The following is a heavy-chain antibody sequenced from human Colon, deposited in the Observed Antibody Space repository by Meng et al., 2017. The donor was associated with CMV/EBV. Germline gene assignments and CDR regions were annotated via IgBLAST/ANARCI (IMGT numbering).Heavy chain of an antibody. Sequence: ITLKEAGPTLWKPTQTLTLTWTFSGFPLNPYEVGVGWFRQPPGKAPEWLALIYWDDDKRYRSSLGNRLTLTHDASKNQVVLTMSDMDPVDTATYYCAHKSLPAAFFDYWSQGTLVTVSS. CDR2: IYWDDDK. CDR1: GFPLNPYEVG. CDR3: AHKSLPAAFFDY. V-gene: IGHV2-5*02. J-gene: IGHJ4*02. D-gene: IGHD2-2*01.